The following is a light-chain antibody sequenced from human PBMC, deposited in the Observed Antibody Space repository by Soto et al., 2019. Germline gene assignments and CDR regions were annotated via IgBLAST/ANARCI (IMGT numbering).Light chain of an antibody. J-gene: IGKJ3*01. CDR3: QQYGSSPQT. CDR1: QSISSSN. Sequence: EIVLTQSPGTLSLSPGERATLSCRASQSISSSNLAWYQQRPGQAPRLLIYGASSRATGIPDRFSGSGSGTDFTLTISRLEPEDFTMYYCQQYGSSPQTFGPGTKLDIK. V-gene: IGKV3-20*01. CDR2: GAS.